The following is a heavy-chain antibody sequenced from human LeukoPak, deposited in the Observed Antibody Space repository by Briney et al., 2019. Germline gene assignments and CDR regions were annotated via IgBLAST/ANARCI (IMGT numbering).Heavy chain of an antibody. D-gene: IGHD4-17*01. J-gene: IGHJ5*01. CDR2: INGSGGTT. CDR3: ANPPTVTKTRFDS. V-gene: IGHV3-23*01. Sequence: GGSLRLSCAASGFTFSSYNMNWVRQTPGQGLEWVSDINGSGGTTYYADSVKGRFTISRDNSKNTLYLQMNSLRAEDTAVYYCANPPTVTKTRFDSWGQGTLVTVSS. CDR1: GFTFSSYN.